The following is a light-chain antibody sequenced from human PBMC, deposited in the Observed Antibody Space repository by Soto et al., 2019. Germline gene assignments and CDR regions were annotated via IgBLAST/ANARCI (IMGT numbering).Light chain of an antibody. J-gene: IGLJ1*01. Sequence: QSVLTQPASVSGSPGQSITISCTGTSSDVGTYNLVSWYQQHPGKAPKLMIFEGSKRPSGVSNRFFGSKSGNTASLTISGLQSEDEADYYCCSYARSSTDVFGTGTKVTVL. V-gene: IGLV2-23*01. CDR3: CSYARSSTDV. CDR2: EGS. CDR1: SSDVGTYNL.